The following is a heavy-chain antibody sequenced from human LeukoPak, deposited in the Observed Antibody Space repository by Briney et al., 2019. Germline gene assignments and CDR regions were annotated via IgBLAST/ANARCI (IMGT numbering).Heavy chain of an antibody. Sequence: PSETLSLTCAVYGGSFSGYYWSWIRQPPGKGLEWIGEINHSGSTNYNPSLKSRVTISVDTSKNQFSLKLSSVTAADTAVYYCARVHGGVMDVWGKGTTVTVSS. V-gene: IGHV4-34*01. J-gene: IGHJ6*04. CDR2: INHSGST. CDR3: ARVHGGVMDV. CDR1: GGSFSGYY. D-gene: IGHD3-16*01.